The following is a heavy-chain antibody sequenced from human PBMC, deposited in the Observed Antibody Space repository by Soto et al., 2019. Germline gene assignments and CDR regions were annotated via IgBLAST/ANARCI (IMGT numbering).Heavy chain of an antibody. CDR3: ARVGPAGIDY. V-gene: IGHV3-64*01. CDR2: ISNNGGST. Sequence: ESLKISCAASGFTFSTYAMHWVRQAPGKGLEYVSIISNNGGSTYYANSVKGRFTISRDNSKNTLYLQMGSLRADDMAVYYCARVGPAGIDYWGQGTLVTVSS. D-gene: IGHD6-13*01. CDR1: GFTFSTYA. J-gene: IGHJ4*02.